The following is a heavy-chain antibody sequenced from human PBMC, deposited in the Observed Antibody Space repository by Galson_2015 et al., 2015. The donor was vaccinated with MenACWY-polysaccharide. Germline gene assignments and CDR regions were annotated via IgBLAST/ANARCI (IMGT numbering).Heavy chain of an antibody. CDR3: ARERGRVVVVPAASRMNWFDP. J-gene: IGHJ5*02. V-gene: IGHV1-46*01. Sequence: SCKASGYTFTSYYMHWVRQAPGQGLEWMGIINPSGGSTSYAQKFQGRVTMTRDTSTSTVYMELSSLRSEDTAVYYCARERGRVVVVPAASRMNWFDPWGQGTLVTVSS. CDR1: GYTFTSYY. CDR2: INPSGGST. D-gene: IGHD2-2*01.